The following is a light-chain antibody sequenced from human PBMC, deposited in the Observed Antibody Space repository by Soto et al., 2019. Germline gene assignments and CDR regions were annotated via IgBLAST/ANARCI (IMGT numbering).Light chain of an antibody. J-gene: IGKJ1*01. CDR2: GAS. CDR3: QQYGSSPWT. V-gene: IGKV3-15*01. Sequence: EIVMTQSPATLSVSPGERATLSCRASQSVSSNLAWYQQKPGQAPRLLIYGASTRATGIPARFSGSGSGTEFTLTINGLEPEDFAMYFCQQYGSSPWTFGQGTKVDI. CDR1: QSVSSN.